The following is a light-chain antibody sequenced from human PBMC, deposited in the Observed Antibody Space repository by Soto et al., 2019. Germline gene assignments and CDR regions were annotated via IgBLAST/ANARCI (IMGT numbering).Light chain of an antibody. J-gene: IGKJ4*01. CDR1: RTITFW. CDR2: EAS. Sequence: DIQMTQSPSTLSASVGDRVTITCRASRTITFWLARYQQKPGKAPKVLIYEASNLESGVPSRFSGSGSGTEFTLTISSLQPDDFATYYCQEYSRDFGGGTRVEIK. CDR3: QEYSRD. V-gene: IGKV1-5*01.